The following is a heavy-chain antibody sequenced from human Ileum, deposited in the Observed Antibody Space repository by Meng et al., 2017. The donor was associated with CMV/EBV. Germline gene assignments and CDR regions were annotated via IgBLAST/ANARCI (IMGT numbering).Heavy chain of an antibody. CDR3: AKGLCDTYWYFDL. J-gene: IGHJ2*01. V-gene: IGHV3-23*01. CDR2: IGGSGDKT. D-gene: IGHD2/OR15-2a*01. Sequence: IGWVRKARGKGQDWVTEIGGSGDKTWYADSVKGGFTIYRDKSDNRLYHKIHNLRAEDTARDYCAKGLCDTYWYFDLWGRGTLVTVSS.